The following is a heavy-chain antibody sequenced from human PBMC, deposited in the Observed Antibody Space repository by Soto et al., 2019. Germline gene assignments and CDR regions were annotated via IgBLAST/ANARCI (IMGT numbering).Heavy chain of an antibody. J-gene: IGHJ1*01. CDR2: TSGNSGSI. CDR1: GFTFDDYA. CDR3: AKGLYSSSWYWPAQH. D-gene: IGHD6-13*01. Sequence: EVQLVESGGGLVQPGRSLRLSCAASGFTFDDYAMHWVRQTPGKGLEWVSGTSGNSGSIGYADSVKGRFTISRDNAKNSLYLHMNSLRAEDTALYYFAKGLYSSSWYWPAQHWGQGTLVPVSS. V-gene: IGHV3-9*01.